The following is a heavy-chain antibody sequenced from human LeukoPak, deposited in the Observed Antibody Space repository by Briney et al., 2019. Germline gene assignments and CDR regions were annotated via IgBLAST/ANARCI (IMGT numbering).Heavy chain of an antibody. CDR2: IYYSGST. CDR3: ASLIYDSSGYYFDK. Sequence: SETLSLTCTVSGGSISSYYWSWIRQPPGKGLEWIGSIYYSGSTKYNDSLRSRVTISVDTSKNQFSLKLSSVTAADTAVYYCASLIYDSSGYYFDKWGQGTLVTVSS. V-gene: IGHV4-59*08. J-gene: IGHJ4*02. CDR1: GGSISSYY. D-gene: IGHD3-22*01.